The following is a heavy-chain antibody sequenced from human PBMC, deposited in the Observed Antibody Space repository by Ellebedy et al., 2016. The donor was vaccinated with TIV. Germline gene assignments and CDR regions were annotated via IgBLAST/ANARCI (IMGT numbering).Heavy chain of an antibody. CDR1: GDSMRTYF. CDR2: ISTTGRM. CDR3: VRDDTVGNFDY. V-gene: IGHV4-4*07. D-gene: IGHD4-23*01. J-gene: IGHJ4*02. Sequence: MPSETLSLTCSVSGDSMRTYFWTWIRQSAGKGLEWLGRISTTGRMSHNPYLETRVSITVDTSKNQFSLILRSVTAADTGVYFCVRDDTVGNFDYWGQGAPVIVSS.